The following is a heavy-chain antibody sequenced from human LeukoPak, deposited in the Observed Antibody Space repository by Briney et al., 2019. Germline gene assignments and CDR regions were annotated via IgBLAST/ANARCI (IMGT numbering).Heavy chain of an antibody. V-gene: IGHV3-23*01. CDR3: ANDRPDYYDTSGHYYRRNGDC. CDR2: ITSSAAGT. J-gene: IGHJ4*02. CDR1: GFTFSIYA. Sequence: PGGSLRLSCAASGFTFSIYAMSWVRQAPGKGLEWVSSITSSAAGTDYPDSVKGRFTISRDNSENTLYLQMNSLRAEDTAVYYCANDRPDYYDTSGHYYRRNGDCWGQGTLVTVS. D-gene: IGHD3-22*01.